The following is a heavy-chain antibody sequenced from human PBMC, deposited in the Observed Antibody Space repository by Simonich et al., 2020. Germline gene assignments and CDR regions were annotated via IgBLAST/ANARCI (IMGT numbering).Heavy chain of an antibody. CDR1: GYTFTGYY. D-gene: IGHD6-13*01. Sequence: QVQLVQSGAEVKKPGASVKVSCKASGYTFTGYYMHWVRQAPGQGLEGMGWIHPNRGGTNYAQKLQGRVTMTRDTSISTAYMGLSRLRSDDTAVYYCARGGVRSSSWYWYFDLWGRGTLVTVSS. CDR3: ARGGVRSSSWYWYFDL. V-gene: IGHV1-2*02. J-gene: IGHJ2*01. CDR2: IHPNRGGT.